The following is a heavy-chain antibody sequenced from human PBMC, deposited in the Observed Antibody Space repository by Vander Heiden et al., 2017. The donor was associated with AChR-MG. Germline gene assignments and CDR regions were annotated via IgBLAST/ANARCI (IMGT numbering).Heavy chain of an antibody. V-gene: IGHV1-69*06. J-gene: IGHJ4*02. CDR2: IIPIFGTA. D-gene: IGHD2-2*02. Sequence: QVQLVQSGAEVKKPGSSVKVSCQASGGTFSSFANSWVRQDPGQGLEWMGGIIPIFGTANYAQKFQGRVTITADKSTSTAYMELSSLRSEDTAVYYCATRYCSSTSCYNPDYWGQGTLVTVSS. CDR1: GGTFSSFA. CDR3: ATRYCSSTSCYNPDY.